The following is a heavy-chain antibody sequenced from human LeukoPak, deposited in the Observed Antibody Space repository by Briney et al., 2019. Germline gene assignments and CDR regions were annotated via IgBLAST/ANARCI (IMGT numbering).Heavy chain of an antibody. Sequence: GGSLRLSCSASGFTFSSYAMHWVRQAPGKGLEYVSAISSNGGSTYYADSVKGRFTISRDNSKNTLYLQMSSLRAEDTAVYYCARVRCSGGGCFYNFDYWGQGSLVTVSS. CDR3: ARVRCSGGGCFYNFDY. V-gene: IGHV3-64D*09. D-gene: IGHD2-15*01. CDR2: ISSNGGST. CDR1: GFTFSSYA. J-gene: IGHJ4*02.